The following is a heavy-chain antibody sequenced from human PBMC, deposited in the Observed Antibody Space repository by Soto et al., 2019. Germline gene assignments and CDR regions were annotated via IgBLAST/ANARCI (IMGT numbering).Heavy chain of an antibody. V-gene: IGHV3-48*03. CDR3: ARDGTTDTTNYHYAIDV. Sequence: EVQLVESGGGLVQPGGSLILSCAASGFTFNTYHMNWVRQAPGKGLEWVSYIHSGGNGLYYADSVKGRFTISRDNARNSLFLQMNSLRAEDTAVYYCARDGTTDTTNYHYAIDVWGQGTTVTVSS. CDR1: GFTFNTYH. CDR2: IHSGGNGL. D-gene: IGHD4-17*01. J-gene: IGHJ6*02.